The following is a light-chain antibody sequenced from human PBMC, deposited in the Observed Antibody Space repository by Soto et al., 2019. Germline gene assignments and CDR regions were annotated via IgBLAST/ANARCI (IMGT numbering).Light chain of an antibody. Sequence: QSALSQPASVSGSPGQSITIPCTGTNSDIGGYNFVSWYQHHPGNAPKLLIFGVSDRPSGVSDRFSGSKSGNTASLTISGLQTEDEADYYCSSYISSSTPYVFGTGTKLTVL. J-gene: IGLJ1*01. V-gene: IGLV2-14*03. CDR1: NSDIGGYNF. CDR3: SSYISSSTPYV. CDR2: GVS.